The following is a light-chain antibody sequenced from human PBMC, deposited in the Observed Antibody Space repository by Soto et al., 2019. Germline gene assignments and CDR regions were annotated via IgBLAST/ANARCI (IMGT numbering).Light chain of an antibody. V-gene: IGLV2-14*01. Sequence: QSVLTQPASVSGSPGQSITISCTGTSSDVGGHNYVSWYQQHPGKAPKLMIYDVSNRPSGVSNRFSGSKSGNTASLTISGLQAEEGADYYCSSYTSSSVFGTGTKVTVL. J-gene: IGLJ1*01. CDR1: SSDVGGHNY. CDR2: DVS. CDR3: SSYTSSSV.